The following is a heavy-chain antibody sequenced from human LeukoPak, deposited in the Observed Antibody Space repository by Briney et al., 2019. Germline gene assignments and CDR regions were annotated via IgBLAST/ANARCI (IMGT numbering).Heavy chain of an antibody. Sequence: PGGSLRLSCAASGFTFSSYAMSWVRQAPGKGLEWVSAISGSGGSTYYADSVKGRFTISRDNSKNTPYLQMNSLRAEDTAVYYCAKGGYSSSSAYAFDIWGQGTMVTVSS. J-gene: IGHJ3*02. D-gene: IGHD6-6*01. CDR2: ISGSGGST. CDR1: GFTFSSYA. V-gene: IGHV3-23*01. CDR3: AKGGYSSSSAYAFDI.